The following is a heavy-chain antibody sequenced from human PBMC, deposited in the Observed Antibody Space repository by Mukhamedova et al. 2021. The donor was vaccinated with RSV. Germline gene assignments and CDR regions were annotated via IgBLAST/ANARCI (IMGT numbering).Heavy chain of an antibody. V-gene: IGHV3-23*01. CDR3: ATGPLGYCATTTCHGYYYYMDV. CDR2: VSESGGRT. J-gene: IGHJ6*03. D-gene: IGHD2-15*01. Sequence: GKGLEWVSAVSESGGRTYYADAVRGRFTISRDNSKNTLSLHMSSLRAEDTARYFCATGPLGYCATTTCHGYYYYMDVWGKGPTVTV.